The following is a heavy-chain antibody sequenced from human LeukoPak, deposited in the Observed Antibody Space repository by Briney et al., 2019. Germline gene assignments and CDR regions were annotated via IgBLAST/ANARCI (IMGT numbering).Heavy chain of an antibody. V-gene: IGHV3-74*01. CDR2: INSDGSIT. CDR3: AKDAVDTANAV. D-gene: IGHD5-18*01. J-gene: IGHJ6*02. Sequence: GGSLRLSCAASGFTFTTYWMHWVRQAPGKGLVWVSHINSDGSITSYADSVEGRFTISRDNAKNTLYLQMNSLRAEDTAVYYCAKDAVDTANAVWGQGTTVTVSS. CDR1: GFTFTTYW.